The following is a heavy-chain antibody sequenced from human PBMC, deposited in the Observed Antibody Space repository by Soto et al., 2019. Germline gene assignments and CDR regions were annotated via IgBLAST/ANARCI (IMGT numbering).Heavy chain of an antibody. CDR3: ARVRYWFAP. V-gene: IGHV4-34*01. J-gene: IGHJ5*02. D-gene: IGHD3-3*01. CDR1: GGSFSGYY. Sequence: SETLSLTCAVYGGSFSGYYWNWIRQPPGKGLEWIGEIDHSGYTNYNPSLKSRVTISVDTSKNQFSLRLTSVTAADTAVYYCARVRYWFAPWGQGTLVTVSS. CDR2: IDHSGYT.